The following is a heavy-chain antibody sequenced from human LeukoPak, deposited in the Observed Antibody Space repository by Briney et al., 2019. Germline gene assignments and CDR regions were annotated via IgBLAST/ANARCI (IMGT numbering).Heavy chain of an antibody. CDR1: GFTFSDYY. J-gene: IGHJ4*02. D-gene: IGHD3-22*01. V-gene: IGHV3-11*01. CDR3: ARNYYDSSGYSEEIDY. Sequence: GGSLRLSCAASGFTFSDYYMSWIRQAPGKGLEWVSYISSSGSTIYYADSVKGRFTMSRDNAKNSLYLQMNSLRAEDTAVYYCARNYYDSSGYSEEIDYWGQGTLVTVSS. CDR2: ISSSGSTI.